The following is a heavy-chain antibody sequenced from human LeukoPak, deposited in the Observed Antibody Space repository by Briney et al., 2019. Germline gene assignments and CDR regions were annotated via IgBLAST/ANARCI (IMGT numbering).Heavy chain of an antibody. CDR1: GFSLXNXX. CDR3: VRDRGWFHFDL. CDR2: NKEDGTVK. D-gene: IGHD3-10*01. Sequence: XSGFSLXNXXXXXXRXXXGXGXXXVAHNKEDGTVKDYVDSVKGRFIISRDNTKNSLFLQLNSLRAEDTAVYYCVRDRGWFHFDLWGQGTLVTVSS. J-gene: IGHJ4*02. V-gene: IGHV3-7*01.